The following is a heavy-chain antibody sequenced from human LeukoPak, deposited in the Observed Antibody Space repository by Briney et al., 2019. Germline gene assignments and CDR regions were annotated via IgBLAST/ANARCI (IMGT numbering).Heavy chain of an antibody. D-gene: IGHD6-6*01. J-gene: IGHJ3*02. V-gene: IGHV3-9*01. CDR2: ISWNSGSI. Sequence: GGSLRLSCAASGFTFDDYAMHWVRQAPGKGLEWVSGISWNSGSIGYADSVKGRFTISRDNAKNSLYLQMNSLRAEDTALYYCAKDKKYSKVLTAAFDIWGQGTMVTVSS. CDR3: AKDKKYSKVLTAAFDI. CDR1: GFTFDDYA.